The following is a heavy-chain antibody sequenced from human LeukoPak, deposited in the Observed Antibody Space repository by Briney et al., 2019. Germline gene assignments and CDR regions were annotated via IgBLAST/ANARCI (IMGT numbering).Heavy chain of an antibody. V-gene: IGHV3-30*02. CDR1: GFTFTSYG. J-gene: IGHJ4*02. CDR3: AKDRRSYSSGWYFDY. CDR2: IRYDGSNK. Sequence: PGGSLRLSSAASGFTFTSYGMHWLRQAPGKGLEWVAFIRYDGSNKYYADSVKGRFTISRDNSKNTLYLQMNSLRAEDTAVYYCAKDRRSYSSGWYFDYWGQGTLVTVSS. D-gene: IGHD6-19*01.